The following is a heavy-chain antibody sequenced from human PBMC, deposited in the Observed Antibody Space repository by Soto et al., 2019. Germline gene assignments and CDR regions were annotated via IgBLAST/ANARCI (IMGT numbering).Heavy chain of an antibody. Sequence: GESLKISCKGSGYSFTSYWIGWVRQMPGKGLEWMGIIYPGDSDTRYSPSFQGQVTTSADKSISTAHLQWSSLKASDTAMYYCARHTSYWYFDLWGRGTLVTVSS. CDR2: IYPGDSDT. V-gene: IGHV5-51*01. CDR3: ARHTSYWYFDL. CDR1: GYSFTSYW. J-gene: IGHJ2*01. D-gene: IGHD3-3*01.